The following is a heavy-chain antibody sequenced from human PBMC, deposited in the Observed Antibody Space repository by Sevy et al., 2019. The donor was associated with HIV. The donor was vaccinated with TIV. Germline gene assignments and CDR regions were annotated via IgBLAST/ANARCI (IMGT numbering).Heavy chain of an antibody. Sequence: ASVKVSCKASGYTFTNYGINWVRQAPGQGLEWMGWISAYNGNTEYEQNFQGRVTMTTDTSTSTAYMEPRSLRSDDTAVYYCARYCSSTSCYTVDRKLDYWGQGTLVTVSS. J-gene: IGHJ4*02. D-gene: IGHD2-2*02. CDR2: ISAYNGNT. V-gene: IGHV1-18*04. CDR3: ARYCSSTSCYTVDRKLDY. CDR1: GYTFTNYG.